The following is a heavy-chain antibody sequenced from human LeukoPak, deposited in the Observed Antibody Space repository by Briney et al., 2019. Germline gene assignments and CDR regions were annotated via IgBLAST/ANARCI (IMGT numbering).Heavy chain of an antibody. Sequence: PGGSLRLSFATSGFTFSFYGMHWVRQSPGKGLEWVAFIQYDGSYKFYADSVQGRFSISRDNSKNTLFLQMNSLRAEDTAIYYCAKTSDQLLYSKFDFWGQGTLVTVSS. CDR3: AKTSDQLLYSKFDF. CDR2: IQYDGSYK. J-gene: IGHJ4*02. CDR1: GFTFSFYG. D-gene: IGHD2-2*02. V-gene: IGHV3-30*02.